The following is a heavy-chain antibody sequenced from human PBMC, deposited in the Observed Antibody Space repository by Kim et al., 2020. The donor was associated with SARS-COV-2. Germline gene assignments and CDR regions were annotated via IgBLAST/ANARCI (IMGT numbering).Heavy chain of an antibody. CDR3: ARNREQLGGEDYFDY. D-gene: IGHD6-6*01. CDR2: INAGNGNT. CDR1: GYTFTSYA. Sequence: ASVKVSCKASGYTFTSYAMHWVRQAPGQRLEWMGWINAGNGNTKYSQKFQGRVTITRDTSASTAYMELSSLRSEDTAVYYCARNREQLGGEDYFDYWGQGTLVTVSS. J-gene: IGHJ4*02. V-gene: IGHV1-3*01.